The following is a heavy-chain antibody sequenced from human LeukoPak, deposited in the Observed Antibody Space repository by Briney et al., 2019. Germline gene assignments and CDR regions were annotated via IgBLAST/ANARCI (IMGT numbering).Heavy chain of an antibody. CDR1: GGSFSGYY. V-gene: IGHV4-59*01. CDR2: IYYSGST. J-gene: IGHJ4*02. D-gene: IGHD6-19*01. Sequence: SETLSLTCAVYGGSFSGYYWSWIRQPPGKGLEWIGYIYYSGSTNYNPSLKSRVTISVDTSKNQFSLKLSSVTAADTAVYYCARDAHLTYSSGWYLADYWGQGTLVTVSS. CDR3: ARDAHLTYSSGWYLADY.